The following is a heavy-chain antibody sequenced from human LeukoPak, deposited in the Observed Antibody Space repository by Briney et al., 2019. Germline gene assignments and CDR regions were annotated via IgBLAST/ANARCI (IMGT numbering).Heavy chain of an antibody. CDR1: GGSISSSSYY. J-gene: IGHJ4*02. CDR3: ARGGWSLDY. V-gene: IGHV4-39*07. CDR2: IYYNGST. D-gene: IGHD1-26*01. Sequence: SETVSLTCTVSGGSISSSSYYWGWIRQSPGKGLEWIGSIYYNGSTSYNPSLKSRVTISVDTSKNQFSLKLNSVTAADTAVYYCARGGWSLDYWGQGTLVT.